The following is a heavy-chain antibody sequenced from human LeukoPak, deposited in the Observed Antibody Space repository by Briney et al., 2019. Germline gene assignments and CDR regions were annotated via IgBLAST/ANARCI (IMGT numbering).Heavy chain of an antibody. CDR2: LYHPDST. V-gene: IGHV4-38-2*01. J-gene: IGHJ3*02. CDR3: ASRPRGYSYGLSAFDI. Sequence: PSETLSLTCGVSGYPINNAYYWVWIRQPPGKGLEWIGSLYHPDSTYYNPSLKSRVTMSVDTSKNQFSLKLSSVTAADTAVYYCASRPRGYSYGLSAFDIWGQGTMVTVSS. D-gene: IGHD5-18*01. CDR1: GYPINNAYY.